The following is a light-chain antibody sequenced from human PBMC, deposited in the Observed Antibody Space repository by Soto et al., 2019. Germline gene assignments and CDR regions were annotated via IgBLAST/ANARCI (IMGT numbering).Light chain of an antibody. CDR1: QNLSRN. J-gene: IGKJ2*01. Sequence: EMVMTQSPATLSVSPGERATLSCRASQNLSRNLAWYQQQPGQAPRLLIFYASTRATGIPARFSGSGSGTDVTVTISSRQSEDFAVYYCQQYDKWPHTFGQGTKLEIK. CDR2: YAS. V-gene: IGKV3-15*01. CDR3: QQYDKWPHT.